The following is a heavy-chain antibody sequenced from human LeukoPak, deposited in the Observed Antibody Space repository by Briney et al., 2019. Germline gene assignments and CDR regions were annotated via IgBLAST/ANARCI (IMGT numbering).Heavy chain of an antibody. J-gene: IGHJ6*02. CDR1: GFTFDDYA. D-gene: IGHD1-26*01. Sequence: GGSLRLSCAASGFTFDDYAMHWVRQAPGKGLEWVSLISWDGGSTYYADSVKGRFTISRGNSKNSLYLQMNSLRTEDTALYYCAKDISGGSYFGGDYYYYGMDVWGQGTTVTVSS. CDR3: AKDISGGSYFGGDYYYYGMDV. V-gene: IGHV3-43*02. CDR2: ISWDGGST.